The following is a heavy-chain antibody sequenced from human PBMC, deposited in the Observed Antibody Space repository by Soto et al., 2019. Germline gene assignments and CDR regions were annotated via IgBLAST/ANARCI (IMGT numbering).Heavy chain of an antibody. Sequence: QVQLVQSGAEEKKPGASVKVSCKASGYTFTSYAMPWVRQAPGQRLEWMGWINAGNGNTKYSQKVQGRVTITRDKTASTAYKKLSSQRSEDTAAYYCSRGGEHSDYWGQGTLVTVSS. J-gene: IGHJ4*02. V-gene: IGHV1-3*05. CDR3: SRGGEHSDY. CDR1: GYTFTSYA. D-gene: IGHD2-21*01. CDR2: INAGNGNT.